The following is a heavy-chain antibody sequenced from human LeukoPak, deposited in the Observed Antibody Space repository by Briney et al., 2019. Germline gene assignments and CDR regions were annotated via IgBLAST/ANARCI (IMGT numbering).Heavy chain of an antibody. D-gene: IGHD4-23*01. Sequence: GESLKISCKGSGYRFTSYWIGWVRQMPGKGLEWMGIIYPGDSDTRYSPSFQGQVTISADKSISTAYLQWSSLKASDTAMYYCARHPRVGYYGMDVWGQGTTVTVSS. J-gene: IGHJ6*02. CDR1: GYRFTSYW. V-gene: IGHV5-51*01. CDR3: ARHPRVGYYGMDV. CDR2: IYPGDSDT.